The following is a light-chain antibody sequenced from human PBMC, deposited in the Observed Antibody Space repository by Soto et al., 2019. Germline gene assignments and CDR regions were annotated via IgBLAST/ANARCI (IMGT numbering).Light chain of an antibody. CDR1: SSDVGGYNY. V-gene: IGLV2-8*01. J-gene: IGLJ2*01. CDR2: EVS. CDR3: SSYAGNNNVV. Sequence: QSVLTQPPSASGSPGQSVTISCTGTSSDVGGYNYVSWYQQHPGKAPKLMIYEVSKRPSGVPDRFSGSKSGNTASLTVSGLQAEDEADYYCSSYAGNNNVVFGGGTKQTVL.